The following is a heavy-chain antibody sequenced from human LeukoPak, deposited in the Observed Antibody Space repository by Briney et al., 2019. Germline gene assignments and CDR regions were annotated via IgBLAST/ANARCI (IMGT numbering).Heavy chain of an antibody. CDR2: INPNSGGT. D-gene: IGHD6-19*01. V-gene: IGHV1-2*02. Sequence: ASVKVSCKTSGYTFTGYYMHWVRQAPGQGLEWMGWINPNSGGTNYAQKFQGRVTMTRDTSISTAYMELSRLRSDDTAVYYCARAKHSSGWQTEYFLHWGQGTLVTVSS. J-gene: IGHJ1*01. CDR3: ARAKHSSGWQTEYFLH. CDR1: GYTFTGYY.